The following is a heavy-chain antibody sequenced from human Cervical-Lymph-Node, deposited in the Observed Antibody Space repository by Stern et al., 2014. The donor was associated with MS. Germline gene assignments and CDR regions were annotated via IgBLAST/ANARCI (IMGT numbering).Heavy chain of an antibody. J-gene: IGHJ4*02. CDR1: GFTFRNFW. D-gene: IGHD3-10*01. V-gene: IGHV3-74*01. CDR2: INRDGTAT. CDR3: TKDTYGPEDS. Sequence: EVQLVESGGGLVQPGGSLRLSCVASGFTFRNFWMHWVRQVPGKGLVWVARINRDGTATNHADSVKGRFTISRDNARHTANLQMNSLRAEDTAVYYCTKDTYGPEDSWGQGISVTVS.